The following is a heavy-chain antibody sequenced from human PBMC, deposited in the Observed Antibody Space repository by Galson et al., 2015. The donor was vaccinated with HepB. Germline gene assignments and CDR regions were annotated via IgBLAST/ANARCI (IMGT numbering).Heavy chain of an antibody. CDR3: ARGNSGNFDF. CDR1: GYTFTSSD. V-gene: IGHV1-8*01. D-gene: IGHD2-15*01. Sequence: SVTVSCKASGYTFTSSDISWVRQTTGQGLEWMGWMNPNSGKSGYAQNFQGRVTMTRTTSISTAYLELSSLGSEDTAIYFCARGNSGNFDFWGQGTLVTVSS. CDR2: MNPNSGKS. J-gene: IGHJ4*02.